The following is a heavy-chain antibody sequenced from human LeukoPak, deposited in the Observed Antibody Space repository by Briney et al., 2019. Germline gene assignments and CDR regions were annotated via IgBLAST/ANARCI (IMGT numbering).Heavy chain of an antibody. CDR3: AKDLNSTYNYDSSGYEDAFDI. Sequence: PGRSLRLSCAASGFMFSNHAMYWVRQAPGKGLEWVAVISYDGSNKYYADSVKGRFTISRDNSKNTLYLQMNSLRAEDTAVYYCAKDLNSTYNYDSSGYEDAFDIWGQGTMVTVSS. CDR1: GFMFSNHA. J-gene: IGHJ3*02. D-gene: IGHD3-22*01. CDR2: ISYDGSNK. V-gene: IGHV3-30*04.